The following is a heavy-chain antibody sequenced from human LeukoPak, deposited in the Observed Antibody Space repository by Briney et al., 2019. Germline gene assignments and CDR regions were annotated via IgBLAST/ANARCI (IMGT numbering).Heavy chain of an antibody. D-gene: IGHD6-19*01. V-gene: IGHV1-2*02. CDR2: INPNSGGT. Sequence: ASVKVSCKASGYTFTDYYMHWVRQAPGQGLEWMGWINPNSGGTNYAQKFQGRVTMTRDTSISTAYMELRRLRSDDTAVYYCARGKTIRVADPFDYWGQGTLVTVSS. J-gene: IGHJ4*02. CDR1: GYTFTDYY. CDR3: ARGKTIRVADPFDY.